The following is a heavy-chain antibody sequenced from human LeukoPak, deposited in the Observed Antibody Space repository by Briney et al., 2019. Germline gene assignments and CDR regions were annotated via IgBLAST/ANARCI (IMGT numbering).Heavy chain of an antibody. CDR2: INPSSGGT. CDR3: ARVRIGQQLDKYYYYAMDV. CDR1: GYTFTDYY. Sequence: APVKVSCKASGYTFTDYYMHWVRQAPGQGLEWMGWINPSSGGTNYAQKFQGRVTMTTDTSISTAYMEVSRLRSDDTAVYYCARVRIGQQLDKYYYYAMDVWGQGTTVTVSS. V-gene: IGHV1-2*02. D-gene: IGHD6-13*01. J-gene: IGHJ6*02.